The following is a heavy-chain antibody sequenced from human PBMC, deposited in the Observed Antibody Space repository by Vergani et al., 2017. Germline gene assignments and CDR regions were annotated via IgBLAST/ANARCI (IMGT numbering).Heavy chain of an antibody. D-gene: IGHD3-10*01. CDR3: AREGLLWFGELFSAFDI. CDR1: GGSISSGDYY. V-gene: IGHV4-30-4*01. J-gene: IGHJ3*02. Sequence: QVQLQESGPGLVKPSQTLSLTCTVSGGSISSGDYYWSWIRQPPGKGLEWIGYIYYSGSTYYNPSLKSRVTISVDTSKNQFSLKLSSVTAADTAVYYCAREGLLWFGELFSAFDIWGQGTMVTVSS. CDR2: IYYSGST.